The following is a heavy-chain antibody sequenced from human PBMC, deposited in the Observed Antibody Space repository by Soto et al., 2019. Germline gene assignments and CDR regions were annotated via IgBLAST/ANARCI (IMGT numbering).Heavy chain of an antibody. J-gene: IGHJ4*02. CDR1: GYRFTAYY. CDR2: MNLDTGGT. D-gene: IGHD5-18*01. CDR3: ARDGNFAFLGYSFAFDF. V-gene: IGHV1-2*06. Sequence: QVQLVQSGAEVKKPGASVRVSCEASGYRFTAYYIHWVRQAPGQGLEWMGRMNLDTGGTTYAQKFQGRVTMTRDTSISTAYMEVSSLKSDGTAMYYCARDGNFAFLGYSFAFDFWGQGTLVTVSS.